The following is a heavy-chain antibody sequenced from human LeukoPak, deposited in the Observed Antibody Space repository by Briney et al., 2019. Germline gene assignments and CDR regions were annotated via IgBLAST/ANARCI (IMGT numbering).Heavy chain of an antibody. CDR3: ARTTTSGSYYFYYYYYMDV. D-gene: IGHD1-26*01. Sequence: GGSLRLSCAASGFTFSDYYMSWIRQAPGKGLEWVSYISSSGSTIYYADSVKGRFTNSRDNAKNSLYLQMNSLRAEDTAVYYCARTTTSGSYYFYYYYYMDVWGKGTTVTVSS. J-gene: IGHJ6*03. V-gene: IGHV3-11*01. CDR1: GFTFSDYY. CDR2: ISSSGSTI.